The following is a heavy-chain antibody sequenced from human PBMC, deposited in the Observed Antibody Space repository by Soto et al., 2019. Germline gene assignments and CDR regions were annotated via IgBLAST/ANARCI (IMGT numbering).Heavy chain of an antibody. Sequence: GGSLRLSCAASGFTLTTYWMHWIRQAPGKGLVWVSRIKNDGSSISYADSVKGRFTISRDNAKNTLYLQMNSLRAEDAAVYYCAKDLVGSNADYFDYWGQGTLVTVSS. CDR3: AKDLVGSNADYFDY. D-gene: IGHD2-15*01. CDR1: GFTLTTYW. J-gene: IGHJ4*02. CDR2: IKNDGSSI. V-gene: IGHV3-74*01.